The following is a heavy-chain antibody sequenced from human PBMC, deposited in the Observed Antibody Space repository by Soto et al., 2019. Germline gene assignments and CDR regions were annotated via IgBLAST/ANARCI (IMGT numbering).Heavy chain of an antibody. CDR3: ARREVDYSEDF. V-gene: IGHV4-39*01. CDR1: GGSISSSNYY. J-gene: IGHJ4*02. Sequence: QLQLQESGPGLVKPSETLSLTCTVSGGSISSSNYYWGWVRQPPGKGLEWIGSIHYSGSTYYNPSLKSRVTISVDTSKNQFSLKMSSVTAADTAVYYCARREVDYSEDFWGQGTLVTVSS. D-gene: IGHD4-4*01. CDR2: IHYSGST.